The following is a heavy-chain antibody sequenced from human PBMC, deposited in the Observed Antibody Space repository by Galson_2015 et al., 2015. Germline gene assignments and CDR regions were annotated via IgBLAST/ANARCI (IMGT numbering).Heavy chain of an antibody. V-gene: IGHV4-39*07. J-gene: IGHJ6*02. D-gene: IGHD6-6*01. Sequence: SLTCTVSGGSISSSSYYWGWIRQPPGKGLEWIGSIYYSGSTYYNPSLKSRVTISVDTSKNQFSLKLSSVTAADTAVYYCARDTAARPDYYYYYYGMDVWGQGTTVTVSS. CDR2: IYYSGST. CDR1: GGSISSSSYY. CDR3: ARDTAARPDYYYYYYGMDV.